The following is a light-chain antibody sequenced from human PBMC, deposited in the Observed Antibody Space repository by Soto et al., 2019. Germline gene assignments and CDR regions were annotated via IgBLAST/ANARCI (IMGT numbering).Light chain of an antibody. CDR1: QSVTSN. CDR2: RAS. V-gene: IGKV3-15*01. J-gene: IGKJ1*01. Sequence: EMVLTQSPATLSVSPGERATLSCRASQSVTSNLAWYQQKPGQAPRLLIYRASTRATGIPVRFSGSGSGTEFTLTISSLQSEDFALYYCQQYNIWPWTFGQGTKVEIK. CDR3: QQYNIWPWT.